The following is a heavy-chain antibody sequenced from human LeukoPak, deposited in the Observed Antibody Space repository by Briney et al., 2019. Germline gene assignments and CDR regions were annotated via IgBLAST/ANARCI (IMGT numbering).Heavy chain of an antibody. V-gene: IGHV4-59*01. Sequence: PSETLSLTCTVSGGSLSSYYWSWIRQPPGKGLEWIGYIYYSGSTNYNPSLKSRVTISVDTSKNRFSLKLSSVTAADTAVYYCARDLSGFDYWGQGTLVTVSS. D-gene: IGHD6-25*01. CDR1: GGSLSSYY. J-gene: IGHJ4*02. CDR3: ARDLSGFDY. CDR2: IYYSGST.